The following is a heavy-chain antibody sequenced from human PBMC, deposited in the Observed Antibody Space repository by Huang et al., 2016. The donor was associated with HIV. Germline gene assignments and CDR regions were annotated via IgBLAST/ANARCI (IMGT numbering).Heavy chain of an antibody. D-gene: IGHD3-22*01. Sequence: QIQLMQSGPELKQPGASVKVSCKASGYTFTSYGVTWVRQAPGQGPVWRGWISASSGDTEYAKKFQGRVTLTTDTSTNIADVELRSRRGDDTAKYYCARDPKYHRIGYYRQRRGIDIWGQGTMVSVSS. CDR1: GYTFTSYG. CDR3: ARDPKYHRIGYYRQRRGIDI. J-gene: IGHJ3*02. CDR2: ISASSGDT. V-gene: IGHV1-18*01.